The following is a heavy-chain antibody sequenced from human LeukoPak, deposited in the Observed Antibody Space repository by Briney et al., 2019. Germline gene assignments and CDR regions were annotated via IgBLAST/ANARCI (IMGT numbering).Heavy chain of an antibody. J-gene: IGHJ5*02. CDR3: ATRRSYDMLTAQYNWFAP. V-gene: IGHV1-46*01. Sequence: ASVKVSFTSSGYTFTIYYMHWVWQAPGQGLGLVGIINPSGGSTSYAQKFQGRVTMPRDTSTSTVYMELSSLRSEDTAVYSCATRRSYDMLTAQYNWFAPSGQGTPVTVSS. D-gene: IGHD3-9*01. CDR1: GYTFTIYY. CDR2: INPSGGST.